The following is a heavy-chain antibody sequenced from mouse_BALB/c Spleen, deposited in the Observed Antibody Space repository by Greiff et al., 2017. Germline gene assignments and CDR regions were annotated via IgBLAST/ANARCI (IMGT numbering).Heavy chain of an antibody. V-gene: IGHV5-9-4*01. D-gene: IGHD2-4*01. CDR3: ARVMITAYYFDY. Sequence: DVKLVESGGGLVKPGGSLKLSCAASGFTFSSYAMSWVRQSPEKRLEWVAEISSGGSYTYYPDTVTGRFTISRDNAKNTLYLEMSSLRSEDTAMYYCARVMITAYYFDYWGQGTTLTVSS. CDR1: GFTFSSYA. J-gene: IGHJ2*01. CDR2: ISSGGSYT.